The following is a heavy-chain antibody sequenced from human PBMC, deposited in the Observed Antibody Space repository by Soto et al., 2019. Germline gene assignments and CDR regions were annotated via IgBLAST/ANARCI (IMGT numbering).Heavy chain of an antibody. J-gene: IGHJ4*02. D-gene: IGHD3-10*01. V-gene: IGHV1-69*01. CDR1: GGSFSSYP. Sequence: QVQLVQSGAEVRKPGSSVKVSCKASGGSFSSYPFTWVRQAPGQGLEWMGGIIPIFGTANYAQRFQGRVTFTADASTSTAYMDLSSLRSEDTAVYYCASALRPGRSFDYWGQGTLVTVSS. CDR2: IIPIFGTA. CDR3: ASALRPGRSFDY.